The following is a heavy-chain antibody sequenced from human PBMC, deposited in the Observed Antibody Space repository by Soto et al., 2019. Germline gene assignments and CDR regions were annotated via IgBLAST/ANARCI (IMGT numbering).Heavy chain of an antibody. J-gene: IGHJ3*02. CDR1: GYSFTGYY. V-gene: IGHV1-2*02. CDR2: TNPNSGRT. CDR3: ARGARRDGSSWNPDAFDI. Sequence: QVQLAQSGAEVKKPGASVHVSCKASGYSFTGYYLHWVRQAPGQGLEWLGWTNPNSGRTNYAQKFQGRVTMNRAPSISTAYMELSRLTSDDTDVYYCARGARRDGSSWNPDAFDIWGQGTMVTVSS. D-gene: IGHD6-13*01.